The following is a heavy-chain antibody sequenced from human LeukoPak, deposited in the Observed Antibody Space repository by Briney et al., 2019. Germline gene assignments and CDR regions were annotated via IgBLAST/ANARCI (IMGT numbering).Heavy chain of an antibody. CDR3: ARELSGSYFD. J-gene: IGHJ4*02. V-gene: IGHV1-46*01. CDR1: GYTFTSYY. Sequence: WASVKVSCKASGYTFTSYYMHWVRQAPGQGLEWMGVINPTSGSTSYPQKFQGRVTITRDTSTGTIYMELSSLTSEDTAVYYRARELSGSYFDWGQGTLVTVSS. D-gene: IGHD1-26*01. CDR2: INPTSGST.